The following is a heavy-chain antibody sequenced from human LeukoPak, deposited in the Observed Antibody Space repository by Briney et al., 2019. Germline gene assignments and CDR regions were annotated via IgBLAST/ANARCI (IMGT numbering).Heavy chain of an antibody. D-gene: IGHD6-19*01. J-gene: IGHJ2*01. CDR3: ARDRKSSGLGYWYFDL. CDR2: ISAYNGNT. V-gene: IGHV1-18*01. CDR1: GYTFTSYG. Sequence: ASVKVSCKASGYTFTSYGISWVRQAPGQGLEWMGWISAYNGNTNYAQKLQGRVTMTTDTSTSTAYMELRSLRSDDTAVYYCARDRKSSGLGYWYFDLWGRGTLVTVSS.